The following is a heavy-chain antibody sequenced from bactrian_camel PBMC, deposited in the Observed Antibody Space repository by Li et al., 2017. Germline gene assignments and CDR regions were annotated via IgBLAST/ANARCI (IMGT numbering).Heavy chain of an antibody. CDR3: TTRPLWQTNY. CDR2: IRRDGGET. CDR1: DHSRGSNC. D-gene: IGHD7*01. Sequence: HVQLVESGGGSVQAGGSLRLSCKVSDHSRGSNCVGWYRLPPGRAPAEREGIAAIRRDGGETWYAASVKGRFTISRDNAKKTIALQMNRLKSEDSAVYYCTTRPLWQTNYWGQGTQVTVS. J-gene: IGHJ4*01. V-gene: IGHV3S45*01.